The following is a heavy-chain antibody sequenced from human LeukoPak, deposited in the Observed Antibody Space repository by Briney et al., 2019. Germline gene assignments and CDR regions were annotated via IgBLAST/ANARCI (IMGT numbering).Heavy chain of an antibody. CDR3: ARTSGWGFDF. D-gene: IGHD6-19*01. Sequence: GGSLRLSCAASGFTFSRYWMYWVRHAPGKGLVWVSRINSDGSSTVYADSVKGRFTISRDDAKSTLYLQMDSLRAEDTAMYYCARTSGWGFDFWGQGTLVTVSS. CDR1: GFTFSRYW. J-gene: IGHJ4*02. CDR2: INSDGSST. V-gene: IGHV3-74*01.